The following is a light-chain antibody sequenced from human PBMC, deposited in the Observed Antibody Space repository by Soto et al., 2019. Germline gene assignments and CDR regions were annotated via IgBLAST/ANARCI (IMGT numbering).Light chain of an antibody. CDR1: QIISTY. CDR3: QQTYGAPQT. Sequence: DIQMTQSPSSLSASVGDRVTITCRASQIISTYLNWYQQRAGLAPRLLIYAASSLQSGVPPRFSGSGSGTDFTLTISSLQPEDFATYFCQQTYGAPQTFGQGTKVDIK. CDR2: AAS. V-gene: IGKV1-39*01. J-gene: IGKJ1*01.